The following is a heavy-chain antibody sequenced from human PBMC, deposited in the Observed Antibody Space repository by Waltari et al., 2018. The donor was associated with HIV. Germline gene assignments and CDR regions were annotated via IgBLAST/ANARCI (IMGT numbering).Heavy chain of an antibody. J-gene: IGHJ4*02. D-gene: IGHD3-10*01. CDR3: ARGLSGSYHSCLGY. V-gene: IGHV1-2*02. CDR2: FNPNSGGT. CDR1: GYTFTAYD. Sequence: QVQLVQSGAEVKKPGASVKVYCKASGYTFTAYDMHWVRQAPGQGLEWMGWFNPNSGGTNYAQKFEGRVTLTLDTSITTAYMELSSLRSDDTAVYYCARGLSGSYHSCLGYWGQGTLVTVSS.